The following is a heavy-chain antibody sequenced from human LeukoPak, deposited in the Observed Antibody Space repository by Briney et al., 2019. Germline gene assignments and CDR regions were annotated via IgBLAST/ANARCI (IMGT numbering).Heavy chain of an antibody. V-gene: IGHV4-31*03. J-gene: IGHJ2*01. CDR2: IDYSGTT. D-gene: IGHD7-27*01. CDR1: GGSISSDGYY. Sequence: SQTLSLTCTVSGGSISSDGYYWSWIRQHPGKGLEWIGYIDYSGTTYYNPSLNSRVTISADTSNKQVSLRLSSVTAADTAVYYCASHRTGDYYWYFALWGRGTLVTVSP. CDR3: ASHRTGDYYWYFAL.